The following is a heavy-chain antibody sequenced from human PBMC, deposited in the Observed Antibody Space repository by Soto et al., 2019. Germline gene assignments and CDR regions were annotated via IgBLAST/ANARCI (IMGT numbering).Heavy chain of an antibody. J-gene: IGHJ3*02. V-gene: IGHV3-7*03. CDR3: ARRYSSAFDI. D-gene: IGHD5-18*01. CDR2: IKQDGNEQ. Sequence: GGSLRLSCAASGFTFSWYWMSWVRQAPRKGLAWVANIKQDGNEQYYVDSVKGRFTISRDNARNSLYLQLNSLRAEDTAVYYCARRYSSAFDIWGRGTMVTVSS. CDR1: GFTFSWYW.